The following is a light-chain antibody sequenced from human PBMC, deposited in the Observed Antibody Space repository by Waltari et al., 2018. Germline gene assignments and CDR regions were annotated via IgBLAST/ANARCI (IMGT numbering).Light chain of an antibody. CDR3: HQYKNWPPWT. J-gene: IGKJ1*01. Sequence: EIVVTQSPATLSLSPGERATLSCRASENVDTNIAWYQQKPGQPPRLLISGASTRATAIPPRFSGSGAGTEFTLSISSLQSEDFAVYYCHQYKNWPPWTFGQGTKVEIK. V-gene: IGKV3-15*01. CDR1: ENVDTN. CDR2: GAS.